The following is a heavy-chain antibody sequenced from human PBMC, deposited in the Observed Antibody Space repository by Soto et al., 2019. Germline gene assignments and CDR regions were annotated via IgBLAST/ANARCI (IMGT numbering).Heavy chain of an antibody. Sequence: SETLSLTCTVSGGSISTYFWSWIRQPAGGGLEWIGRIYTTGSTNYNPSLKSRVTMSLDTSRNQFSLKMSSVTAADMAVYYCAREGGYFDSSGSGVYHYHGVDVWGQGTTVTVSS. CDR2: IYTTGST. CDR3: AREGGYFDSSGSGVYHYHGVDV. CDR1: GGSISTYF. D-gene: IGHD3-22*01. V-gene: IGHV4-4*07. J-gene: IGHJ6*02.